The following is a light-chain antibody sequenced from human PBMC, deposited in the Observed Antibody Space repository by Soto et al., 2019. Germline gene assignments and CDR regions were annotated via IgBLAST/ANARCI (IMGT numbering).Light chain of an antibody. CDR2: KAS. CDR3: QQYDSYSQT. CDR1: QSIGSW. J-gene: IGKJ1*01. V-gene: IGKV1-5*03. Sequence: DIQMTQSPSTLSASVGDRVTITCRASQSIGSWLAWYQQKPGKAPKLLIYKASSLESGVPSRFSGSGSGTEFTLTISSLQPDDFATYYCQQYDSYSQTFDQGTKVEIK.